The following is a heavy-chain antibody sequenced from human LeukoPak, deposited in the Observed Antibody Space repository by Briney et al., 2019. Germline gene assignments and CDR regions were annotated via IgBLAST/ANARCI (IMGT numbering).Heavy chain of an antibody. CDR1: GFIFSSYA. V-gene: IGHV3-23*01. J-gene: IGHJ4*02. CDR3: ARGVEPLAANTLAY. Sequence: GGSLRLSCAASGFIFSSYAMSWVRQAPGKGLEWVSAISGSGDSTYYADSVKGRFTISRDNSKNTLYLQMNSLRAEDTAVYYCARGVEPLAANTLAYWGQGTLVTVSS. D-gene: IGHD1-14*01. CDR2: ISGSGDST.